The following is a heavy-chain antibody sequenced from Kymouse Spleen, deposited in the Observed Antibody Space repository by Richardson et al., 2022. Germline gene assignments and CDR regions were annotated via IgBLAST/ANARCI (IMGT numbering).Heavy chain of an antibody. D-gene: IGHD6-19*01. CDR2: INHSGST. J-gene: IGHJ4*02. Sequence: QVQLQQWGAGLLKPSETLSLTCAVYGGSFSGYYWSWIRQPPGKGLEWIGEINHSGSTNYNPSLKSRVTISVDTSKNQFSLKLSSVTAADTAVYYCARTGIAVAGPFDYWGQGTLVTVSS. CDR3: ARTGIAVAGPFDY. CDR1: GGSFSGYY. V-gene: IGHV4-34*01.